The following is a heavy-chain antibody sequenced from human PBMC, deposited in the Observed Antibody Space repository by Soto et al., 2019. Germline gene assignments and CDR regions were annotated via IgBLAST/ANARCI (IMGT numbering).Heavy chain of an antibody. J-gene: IGHJ4*02. Sequence: ASVKVSCKTSGYFFSSFGISWVREAPGQGLEWMGWISAYNGNRNYAQKVQGRVTMTTDTSTNTAYMELRSLRSDDTAVHYCARDQVGATGDYWGQGTLVTVSS. V-gene: IGHV1-18*01. D-gene: IGHD1-26*01. CDR1: GYFFSSFG. CDR2: ISAYNGNR. CDR3: ARDQVGATGDY.